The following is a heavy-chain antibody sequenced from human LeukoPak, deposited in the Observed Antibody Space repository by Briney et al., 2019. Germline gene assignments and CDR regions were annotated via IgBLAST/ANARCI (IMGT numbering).Heavy chain of an antibody. CDR2: INPNSGGT. D-gene: IGHD2-15*01. Sequence: ASVKVSCKASGYTFTGYYMHWVRQAPGQGLEWMGRINPNSGGTNYAQKFQGRVTMTRDTSISTAYMELSRLRSDDTAVYYWARVRYCSGGSCGKIRSEWVYWGQGTLVTVSS. J-gene: IGHJ4*02. CDR3: ARVRYCSGGSCGKIRSEWVY. CDR1: GYTFTGYY. V-gene: IGHV1-2*06.